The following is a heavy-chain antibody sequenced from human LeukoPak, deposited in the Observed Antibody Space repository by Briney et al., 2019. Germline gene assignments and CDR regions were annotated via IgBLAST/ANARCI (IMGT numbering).Heavy chain of an antibody. V-gene: IGHV1-69*04. CDR1: GGTFSNDA. Sequence: SVQVSCKASGGTFSNDAISWVRQAPGQGLEWMGRILPMSGIPNYAQKFQGRVTIAADKSTRTAYMEVSSLRFEDTAVYFCAREDGSANYYKSDHYYYYGMDVWGQGTTVTVSS. CDR3: AREDGSANYYKSDHYYYYGMDV. J-gene: IGHJ6*02. CDR2: ILPMSGIP. D-gene: IGHD3-10*01.